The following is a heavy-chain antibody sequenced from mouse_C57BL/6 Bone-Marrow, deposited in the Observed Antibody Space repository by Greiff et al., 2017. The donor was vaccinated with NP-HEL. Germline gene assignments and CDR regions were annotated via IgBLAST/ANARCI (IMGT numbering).Heavy chain of an antibody. J-gene: IGHJ3*01. Sequence: EVKLMESVAELVRPGASVKLSCTASGFNIKNTYMHWVKQRPEQGLEWIGRIDPANGNTKYAPKFQGKATITADTSSNTAYLQLSSLTSEDTAIYYRARQLRFLSWFAYWGQGTLVTVSA. CDR1: GFNIKNTY. D-gene: IGHD3-2*02. CDR3: ARQLRFLSWFAY. CDR2: IDPANGNT. V-gene: IGHV14-3*01.